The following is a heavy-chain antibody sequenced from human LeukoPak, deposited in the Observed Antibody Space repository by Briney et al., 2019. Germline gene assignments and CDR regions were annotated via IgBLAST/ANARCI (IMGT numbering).Heavy chain of an antibody. CDR1: GFSFSNYA. CDR3: ARGPADRRDESYCYYYMDV. Sequence: PGGSLRLSCSASGFSFSNYAFHWVRQAPGKGQEYIPTESRNGDSTYYASSVKGRFTISRDNSKNTLFVQMGSVRVEDMAVYYCARGPADRRDESYCYYYMDVWGKGTTVTVSS. CDR2: ESRNGDST. D-gene: IGHD6-6*01. J-gene: IGHJ6*03. V-gene: IGHV3-64*01.